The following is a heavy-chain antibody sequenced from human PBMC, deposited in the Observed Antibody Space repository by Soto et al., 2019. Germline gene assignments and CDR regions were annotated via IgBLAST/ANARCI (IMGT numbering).Heavy chain of an antibody. J-gene: IGHJ6*02. CDR1: GFTFSSYG. Sequence: GGSLRLSCAASGFTFSSYGMHWVRQAPGKGLEWVAVIWYDGSNKYYADSVKGRFTISRDNSKNTLYLQMNSLRAEDTAVYYCARDRHVVVVAASPYYYGMDVWGQGTTVTVSS. CDR2: IWYDGSNK. CDR3: ARDRHVVVVAASPYYYGMDV. D-gene: IGHD2-15*01. V-gene: IGHV3-33*01.